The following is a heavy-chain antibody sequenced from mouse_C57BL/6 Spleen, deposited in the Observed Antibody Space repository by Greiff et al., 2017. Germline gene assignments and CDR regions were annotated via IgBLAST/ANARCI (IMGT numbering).Heavy chain of an antibody. CDR1: GYTFTDYY. D-gene: IGHD1-1*01. Sequence: VQLQQSGPELVKPGASVKISFKASGYTFTDYYMNWVKQSHGKSLEWIGDINPNNGGTSYNQKFKGKATLTVDKSSSTAYMELRSLTSEDSAVYYCARGDTYYYGSSYGWYFDVWGTGTTVTVSS. V-gene: IGHV1-26*01. CDR2: INPNNGGT. J-gene: IGHJ1*03. CDR3: ARGDTYYYGSSYGWYFDV.